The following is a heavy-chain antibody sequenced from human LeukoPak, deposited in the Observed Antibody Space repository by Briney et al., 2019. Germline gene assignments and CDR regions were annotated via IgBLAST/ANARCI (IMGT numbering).Heavy chain of an antibody. CDR2: IYPGDSDT. Sequence: GESLKISCKGSGYNFSNYWIGWVRQLPGKGLEWMGIIYPGDSDTRYSPSFQGQVTISADKSISTAYLQWSSLKASDTAMYYCXXXAVAGTYHDGMDVWGQGTTVTVSS. CDR1: GYNFSNYW. V-gene: IGHV5-51*01. D-gene: IGHD6-19*01. J-gene: IGHJ6*02. CDR3: XXXAVAGTYHDGMDV.